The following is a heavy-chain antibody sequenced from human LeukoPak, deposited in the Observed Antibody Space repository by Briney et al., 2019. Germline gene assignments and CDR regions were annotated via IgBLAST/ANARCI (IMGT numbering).Heavy chain of an antibody. CDR3: ARDRRYFDWLLSIRDAFDI. Sequence: VASVKVSCKASSYTFSNYGISWVRQAPGQGLEWMGWISVYNGNTNYAQKVQGRVTMTTDTSTNTAYMELRSLRSDDTAVYYCARDRRYFDWLLSIRDAFDIWGQGTMVTVSS. CDR1: SYTFSNYG. D-gene: IGHD3-9*01. CDR2: ISVYNGNT. J-gene: IGHJ3*02. V-gene: IGHV1-18*01.